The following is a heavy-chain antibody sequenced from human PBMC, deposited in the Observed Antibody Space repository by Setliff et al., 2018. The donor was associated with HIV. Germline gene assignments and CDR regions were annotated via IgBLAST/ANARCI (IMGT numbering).Heavy chain of an antibody. Sequence: PGGSLRLSCAASGFTFRSYWMSWVRQAPGKGLEWVARVHYNGNDKFYVDSVKGRFTISRDNSENTLYLQMDGLRAEDTAVYYCAKDKGGYNWNYFDYWGPGTQVTVSS. V-gene: IGHV3-30*02. D-gene: IGHD1-20*01. CDR3: AKDKGGYNWNYFDY. J-gene: IGHJ4*02. CDR2: VHYNGNDK. CDR1: GFTFRSYW.